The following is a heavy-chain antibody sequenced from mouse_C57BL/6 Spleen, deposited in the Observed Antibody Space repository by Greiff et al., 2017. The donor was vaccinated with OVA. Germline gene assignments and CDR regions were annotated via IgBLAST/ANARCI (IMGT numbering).Heavy chain of an antibody. J-gene: IGHJ1*03. V-gene: IGHV5-6*01. CDR3: ARGYFDV. Sequence: EVKVVESGGDLVKPGGTLKLSCAASGFTFSSYGMSWVRQTPDKRLEWVATISSGGSYTYYQDSVKGRFTISRDNAKNTLYLQMSSLKSEDTAMYYCARGYFDVWGTGTTVTVSS. CDR2: ISSGGSYT. CDR1: GFTFSSYG.